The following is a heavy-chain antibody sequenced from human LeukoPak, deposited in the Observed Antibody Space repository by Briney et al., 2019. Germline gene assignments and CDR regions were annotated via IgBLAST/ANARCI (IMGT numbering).Heavy chain of an antibody. CDR2: ISAYNGNT. CDR3: ARDVIPTLVVAWNY. D-gene: IGHD2-21*01. Sequence: GASVKVSCKASGYTFTSYGISWVRQAPGQGLEWMGWISAYNGNTNYAQKLQGRVTMTTDTSTSTAYMELRSLRSDDTAVYYCARDVIPTLVVAWNYWGQGTLVTVSS. V-gene: IGHV1-18*01. J-gene: IGHJ4*02. CDR1: GYTFTSYG.